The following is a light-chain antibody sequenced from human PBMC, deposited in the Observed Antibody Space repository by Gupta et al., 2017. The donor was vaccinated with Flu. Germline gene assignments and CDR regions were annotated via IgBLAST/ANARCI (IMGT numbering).Light chain of an antibody. CDR1: SNDVGGSNH. Sequence: APTPPCPVFRASGPSVTISCTGSSNDVGGSNHVSWYQQRPGKAPKLILYDVTKRPSGVPDRFSGSKSGNTASLTISGLQADDEADYYCSSHAGRDTWVFGAGTTLTVL. CDR2: DVT. CDR3: SSHAGRDTWV. J-gene: IGLJ1*01. V-gene: IGLV2-11*01.